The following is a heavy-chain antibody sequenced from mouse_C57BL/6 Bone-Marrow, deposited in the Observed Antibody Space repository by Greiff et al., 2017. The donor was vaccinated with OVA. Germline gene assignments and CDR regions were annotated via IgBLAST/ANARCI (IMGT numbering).Heavy chain of an antibody. J-gene: IGHJ3*01. Sequence: EVQLQQSGGGLVQPKGSLKLSCAASGFSFNTYAMNWVRQAPGKGLEWVARIRSKSNNYATYYADSVKDRFTISRDDSESMLYLQMNNLKTEDTAMYYCVRDYYGSRAWFAYWGQGTLVTVSA. V-gene: IGHV10-1*01. CDR1: GFSFNTYA. CDR3: VRDYYGSRAWFAY. D-gene: IGHD1-1*01. CDR2: IRSKSNNYAT.